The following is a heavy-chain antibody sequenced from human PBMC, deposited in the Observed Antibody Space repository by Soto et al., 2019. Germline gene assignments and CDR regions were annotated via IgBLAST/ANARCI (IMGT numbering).Heavy chain of an antibody. CDR2: IWYDGSNK. J-gene: IGHJ4*02. CDR1: GFTFSSYG. D-gene: IGHD3-22*01. Sequence: QVQLVESGGGVVQPGRSLRLSCAASGFTFSSYGMHWVRQAPVKGLEWVAVIWYDGSNKYYADSVKGRFTISRDNSKNTLYLQMNSLRAEDTAVYYCARDAPKNYYDSSGPFDYWGQGTLVTVSS. CDR3: ARDAPKNYYDSSGPFDY. V-gene: IGHV3-33*01.